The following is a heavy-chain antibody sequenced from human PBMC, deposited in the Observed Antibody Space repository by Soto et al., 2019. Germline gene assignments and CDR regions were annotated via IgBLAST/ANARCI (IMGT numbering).Heavy chain of an antibody. CDR2: ITASGGNT. CDR1: GFTFSNYC. D-gene: IGHD2-15*01. V-gene: IGHV3-23*01. Sequence: PGGSLRLSCAGSGFTFSNYCMTWVRQAPGKGLEWVSAITASGGNTYYADSVKGRFTISRDNSKNTLYLQMSSLRADDTAVYYCAKLLTTAATGYWGQGTLVTVSS. CDR3: AKLLTTAATGY. J-gene: IGHJ4*02.